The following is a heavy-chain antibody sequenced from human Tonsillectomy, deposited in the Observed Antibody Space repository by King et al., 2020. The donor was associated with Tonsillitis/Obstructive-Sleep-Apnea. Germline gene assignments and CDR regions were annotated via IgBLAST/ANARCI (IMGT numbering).Heavy chain of an antibody. CDR3: TTVSLSRRITIFGVVIASGSESYMDV. Sequence: VQLVESGGGLVKPGGSLRLSCAASGFTFSNAWMSWVRQAPGKGLEWVGRIKSKTDGGTTDYAAPVKGRFTISRDDSKNTLYLQMNSLKTEDTAVYYFTTVSLSRRITIFGVVIASGSESYMDVWGKGTTVTVSS. CDR1: GFTFSNAW. D-gene: IGHD3-3*01. CDR2: IKSKTDGGTT. V-gene: IGHV3-15*01. J-gene: IGHJ6*03.